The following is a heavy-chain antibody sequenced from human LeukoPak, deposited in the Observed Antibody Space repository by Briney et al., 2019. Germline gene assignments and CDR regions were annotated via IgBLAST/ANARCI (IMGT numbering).Heavy chain of an antibody. CDR2: INPNSGGT. D-gene: IGHD5-12*01. Sequence: ASVKVVCKASGYTLTGYYMQWVLHAPGQGLESIGWINPNSGGTNYAQKFQGRVTMTRDTSISTAYMELSRLRSDDTAVYYCAGYIVATKGRLIDYWGQGTLVTVSS. CDR1: GYTLTGYY. V-gene: IGHV1-2*02. J-gene: IGHJ4*02. CDR3: AGYIVATKGRLIDY.